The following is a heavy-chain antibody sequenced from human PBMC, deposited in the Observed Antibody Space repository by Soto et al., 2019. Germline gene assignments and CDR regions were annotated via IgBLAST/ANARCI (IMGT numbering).Heavy chain of an antibody. Sequence: SVKVYCKAAGGTFSIYAISWVRQAPGQGLEWMGGIIPIFGTPNYAQKFQGRVTITADESTSTAYMELSSLRSEDTAVYYCARPTRYYYDSSGQSAWFDPWGQGTLVTVSS. D-gene: IGHD3-22*01. CDR1: GGTFSIYA. V-gene: IGHV1-69*13. CDR2: IIPIFGTP. J-gene: IGHJ5*02. CDR3: ARPTRYYYDSSGQSAWFDP.